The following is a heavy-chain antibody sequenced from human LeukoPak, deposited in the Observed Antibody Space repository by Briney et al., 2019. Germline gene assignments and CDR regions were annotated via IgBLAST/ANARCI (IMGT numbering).Heavy chain of an antibody. D-gene: IGHD2-15*01. CDR3: ARGVYCSGGSCYGNDYFDY. CDR1: GGSISSYY. Sequence: PSETLSLTCTVSGGSISSYYWSWIRQPPGKGLEWIWYIYYSGSTNYNPSLKSRVTISVDTSKNQFSLKLSSVTAADTAVYYCARGVYCSGGSCYGNDYFDYWGQGTLVTVSS. J-gene: IGHJ4*02. V-gene: IGHV4-59*08. CDR2: IYYSGST.